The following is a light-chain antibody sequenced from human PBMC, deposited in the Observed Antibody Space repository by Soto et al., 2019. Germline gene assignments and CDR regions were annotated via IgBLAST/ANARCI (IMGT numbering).Light chain of an antibody. Sequence: EFLMMQSPSSRAGSQVERATLSCRDSQTIYSNVAWYQQRPGQAPRLLIYRASTRATGVPARFSGSVSGTEFTLPITGLQSEDLPIYYSQQYLNLWTCGQGTKGDIK. CDR3: QQYLNLWT. CDR1: QTIYSN. CDR2: RAS. J-gene: IGKJ1*01. V-gene: IGKV3-15*01.